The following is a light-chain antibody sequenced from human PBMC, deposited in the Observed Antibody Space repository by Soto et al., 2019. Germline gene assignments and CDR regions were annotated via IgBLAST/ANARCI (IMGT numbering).Light chain of an antibody. V-gene: IGLV1-44*01. CDR2: TNN. J-gene: IGLJ2*01. Sequence: QSVLTQPPSASATPGQRVTISCSGSSSNIGSNTVNWYQQLPGTAPKLLIYTNNQRPSGVPDRFSGSRSGTSGSLAISGLQSEDEADYSCAAWDDSLNVVVFGGGTKLTVL. CDR1: SSNIGSNT. CDR3: AAWDDSLNVVV.